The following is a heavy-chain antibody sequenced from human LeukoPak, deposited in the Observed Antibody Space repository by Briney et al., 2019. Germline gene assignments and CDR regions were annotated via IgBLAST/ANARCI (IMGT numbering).Heavy chain of an antibody. CDR1: GFTFSSYG. CDR3: AREEIYGDYSVYYGMDV. Sequence: GGSLRLSCAASGFTFSSYGMHWVRQAPGKGLEWVGVIWYDGSNKYYADSVKGRFTISRDNSKNTLYLQMNSLRAEDTAVYYCAREEIYGDYSVYYGMDVWGQGTTVTVSS. CDR2: IWYDGSNK. D-gene: IGHD4-17*01. J-gene: IGHJ6*02. V-gene: IGHV3-33*01.